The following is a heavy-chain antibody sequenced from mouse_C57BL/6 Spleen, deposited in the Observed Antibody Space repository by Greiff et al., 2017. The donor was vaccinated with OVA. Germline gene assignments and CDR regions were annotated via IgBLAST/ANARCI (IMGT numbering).Heavy chain of an antibody. CDR2: INPNNGGT. J-gene: IGHJ4*01. CDR3: ARRGLYSNYAMDY. D-gene: IGHD2-5*01. V-gene: IGHV1-26*01. CDR1: GYTFTDYY. Sequence: VQLQQSGPELVKPGASVTISCKASGYTFTDYYMNWVQQSHGKSLEWIGDINPNNGGTSYNQKFKGKATLTVDKSSSTAYMELRSLTSEDSAVYYCARRGLYSNYAMDYWGQGTSGTVSS.